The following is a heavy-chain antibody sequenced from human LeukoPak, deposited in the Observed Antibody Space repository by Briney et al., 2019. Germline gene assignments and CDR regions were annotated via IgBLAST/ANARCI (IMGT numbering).Heavy chain of an antibody. V-gene: IGHV3-23*01. J-gene: IGHJ6*02. CDR3: AKFTTGTSYYGMDV. D-gene: IGHD1-1*01. Sequence: GWSLRLSCAASGFTFSSYAMRWVRQAPGKGLEWVSAISGSGSSTYYADSVKGRFTISRDNSKNTLYLQMTRMRAEDTAVYYCAKFTTGTSYYGMDVWGQGTTVTVSS. CDR1: GFTFSSYA. CDR2: ISGSGSST.